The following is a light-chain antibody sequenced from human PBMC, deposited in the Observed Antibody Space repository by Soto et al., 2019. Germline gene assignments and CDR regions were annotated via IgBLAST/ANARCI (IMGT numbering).Light chain of an antibody. Sequence: EIVLTQSPGTLSLSPGERATLSCRASQSVSTRYLAWYQQKPGQAPRLLIYATSGRATGIPDRFNGSGSGTDFSLTIDRLEPEDFAVYYCQQYYSSRTFGQGTKVEI. J-gene: IGKJ1*01. CDR1: QSVSTRY. CDR2: ATS. CDR3: QQYYSSRT. V-gene: IGKV3-20*01.